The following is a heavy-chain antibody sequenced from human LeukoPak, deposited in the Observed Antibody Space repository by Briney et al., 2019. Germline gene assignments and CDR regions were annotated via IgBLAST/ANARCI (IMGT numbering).Heavy chain of an antibody. J-gene: IGHJ4*02. Sequence: PGGSLRLSCEASGFTFRGFDMNWVRQAPGKGLEWVSVLSGSGTTGTYYADSVKGRFTISRDNSKNTLFLEMNSLRAEDSALYYCAKGYYGGSATHFDSWGQGILVTVSS. CDR1: GFTFRGFD. V-gene: IGHV3-23*01. CDR3: AKGYYGGSATHFDS. D-gene: IGHD4-23*01. CDR2: LSGSGTTGT.